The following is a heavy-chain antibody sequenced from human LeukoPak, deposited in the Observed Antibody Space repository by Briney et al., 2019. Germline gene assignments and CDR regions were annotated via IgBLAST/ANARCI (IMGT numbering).Heavy chain of an antibody. CDR1: GGSITSGDYY. V-gene: IGHV4-61*08. CDR2: VYYSGST. J-gene: IGHJ3*02. Sequence: PSETLSLTCTVSGGSITSGDYYWSWVRQPPGEGLECIGYVYYSGSTNYNPSLKSRVTISVDTSNNQFSLKLSSVTAADTAVYYCARAQSIAASLTGYYKSMGAFDIWGQGTMVTVSS. D-gene: IGHD3-9*01. CDR3: ARAQSIAASLTGYYKSMGAFDI.